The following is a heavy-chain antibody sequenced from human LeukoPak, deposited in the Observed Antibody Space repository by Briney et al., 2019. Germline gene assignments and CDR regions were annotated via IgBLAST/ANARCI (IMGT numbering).Heavy chain of an antibody. V-gene: IGHV3-30*03. D-gene: IGHD3-9*01. Sequence: GGSLRLSCAASGFTFSSYGMHWVRQAPGKGLEWVAAVSYDGDSKHYQDSVNGRFTISRDNSKNTLYLQMNSLRAEDTAVYYCARGETYYDILTGYSNAGVAYWGQGTLVTVSS. J-gene: IGHJ4*02. CDR3: ARGETYYDILTGYSNAGVAY. CDR1: GFTFSSYG. CDR2: VSYDGDSK.